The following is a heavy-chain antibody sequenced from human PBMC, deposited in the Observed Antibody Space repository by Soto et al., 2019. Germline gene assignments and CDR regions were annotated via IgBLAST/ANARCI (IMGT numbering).Heavy chain of an antibody. CDR1: GFTFSSYS. J-gene: IGHJ4*02. Sequence: PGGSLRLSCAASGFTFSSYSMNWVRQAPGKGLEWVSYISSSSSTIYYADSVKGRFTISRDNAKNSLYLQMNSLRDEDTAVYYCARDPTGTFSGIYFDYWGQGTLVTVS. V-gene: IGHV3-48*02. CDR2: ISSSSSTI. CDR3: ARDPTGTFSGIYFDY. D-gene: IGHD1-1*01.